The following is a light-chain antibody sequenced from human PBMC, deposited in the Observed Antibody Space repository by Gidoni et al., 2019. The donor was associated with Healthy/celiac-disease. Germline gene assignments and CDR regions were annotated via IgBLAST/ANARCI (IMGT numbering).Light chain of an antibody. J-gene: IGKJ1*01. V-gene: IGKV3-11*01. Sequence: IVLTLSPATLSLSPGERATLSCRASQSVSSYLAWYQQKPGQAPRLLIYDASNRATGIPARFSGSGSGTDFTLTISSLEPEDFAVYYCQQRSNWLWTFGQGTKVEIK. CDR2: DAS. CDR3: QQRSNWLWT. CDR1: QSVSSY.